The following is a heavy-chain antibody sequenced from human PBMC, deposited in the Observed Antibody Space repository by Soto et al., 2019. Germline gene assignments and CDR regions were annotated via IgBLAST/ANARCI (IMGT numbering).Heavy chain of an antibody. CDR1: GFTFSNAW. J-gene: IGHJ5*02. V-gene: IGHV3-15*01. CDR2: IKCKSDGETT. CDR3: TADGRYRRSSLWFDP. Sequence: EVQLVESGGGLVKTGGSLRLSCAASGFTFSNAWMTWVRQAPGKGLEWVGRIKCKSDGETTDYAAPVKGRFTMSREDSRNTLYLQMNSLNTEDTAVYYCTADGRYRRSSLWFDPGGQGTRVTVSS. D-gene: IGHD6-6*01.